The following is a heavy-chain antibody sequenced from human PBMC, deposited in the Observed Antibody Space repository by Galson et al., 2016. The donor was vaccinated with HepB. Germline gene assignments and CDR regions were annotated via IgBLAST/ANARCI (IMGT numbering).Heavy chain of an antibody. J-gene: IGHJ6*02. CDR3: ARVQPDTAMVFYYHGMDV. Sequence: SLRLSCAASGFTFSSYAMHWVRQAPGKGLEWVAIISYDGSNKYYADSVKGRFTISRDNAKNSLYLQMNSLRAEDTATYYCARVQPDTAMVFYYHGMDVWGQGTTVTVSS. CDR1: GFTFSSYA. V-gene: IGHV3-30-3*01. CDR2: ISYDGSNK. D-gene: IGHD5-18*01.